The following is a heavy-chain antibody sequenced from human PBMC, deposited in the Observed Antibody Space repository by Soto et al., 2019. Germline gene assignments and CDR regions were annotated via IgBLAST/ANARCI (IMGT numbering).Heavy chain of an antibody. Sequence: GGSLRLSCAASGFTFSSYGMHWVRQAPGKGLEWVAVISYDGSNKYYADSVKGRFTISRDNSKNTLYLQMNSLRAEDTAVYYCAKDRAVATIWYYFDYWGQGTLVTVSS. J-gene: IGHJ4*02. CDR2: ISYDGSNK. V-gene: IGHV3-30*18. CDR1: GFTFSSYG. CDR3: AKDRAVATIWYYFDY. D-gene: IGHD5-12*01.